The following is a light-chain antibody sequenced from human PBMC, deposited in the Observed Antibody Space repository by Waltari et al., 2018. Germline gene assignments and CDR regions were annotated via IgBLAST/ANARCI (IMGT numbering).Light chain of an antibody. Sequence: EIVLTRSPETLSVSPGDRAILSCRASQSVSSGHLAWYQQTPGQAPRLLIFGASSRAVGIPDRFSGSGSGTDFTLTISSLEPEDFAVYYCQQYGSSPYTFGQGTKVDFK. CDR2: GAS. CDR1: QSVSSGH. V-gene: IGKV3-20*01. CDR3: QQYGSSPYT. J-gene: IGKJ2*01.